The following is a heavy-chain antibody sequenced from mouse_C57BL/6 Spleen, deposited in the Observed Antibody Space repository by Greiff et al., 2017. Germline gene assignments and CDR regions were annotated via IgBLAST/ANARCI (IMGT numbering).Heavy chain of an antibody. D-gene: IGHD1-1*01. CDR1: GFTFSDYG. Sequence: EVMLVESGGGLVKPGGSLKLSCAASGFTFSDYGMHWVRQAPEKGLEWVAYISSGSSTIYYADTVKGRFTISRDNAKNTLFLQMTSLRSEDTAMYYCARGGGLLRYRAMDYWGQGTSVTVSS. V-gene: IGHV5-17*01. CDR3: ARGGGLLRYRAMDY. J-gene: IGHJ4*01. CDR2: ISSGSSTI.